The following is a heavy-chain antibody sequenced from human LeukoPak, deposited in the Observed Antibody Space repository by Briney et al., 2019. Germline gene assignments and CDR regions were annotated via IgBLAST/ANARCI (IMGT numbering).Heavy chain of an antibody. V-gene: IGHV1-46*01. CDR1: GYTFTTYY. J-gene: IGHJ4*02. Sequence: ASVKVSCKASGYTFTTYYMHWVRQAPGQGLEWMGIINPSGGTTNYAQKFQGRVTMTRDTSTTPVYMELSSLRSEDTAVYYCARGRPGSGWSFDYWGQGTLVTVSS. CDR2: INPSGGTT. D-gene: IGHD6-19*01. CDR3: ARGRPGSGWSFDY.